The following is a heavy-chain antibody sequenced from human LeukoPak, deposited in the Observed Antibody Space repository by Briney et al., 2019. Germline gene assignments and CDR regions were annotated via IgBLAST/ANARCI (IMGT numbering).Heavy chain of an antibody. CDR1: GGSFSGYY. Sequence: PSETLSLTCAVYGGSFSGYYWSWIRQPPGKGLEWIGEINHSGSTNYNPSLKSRVTISVDTSKNQFSLKLSSVTAADTAVYYCASRQGYSSSWYGSFDIWGQGTMVTVSS. D-gene: IGHD6-13*01. V-gene: IGHV4-34*01. CDR2: INHSGST. CDR3: ASRQGYSSSWYGSFDI. J-gene: IGHJ3*02.